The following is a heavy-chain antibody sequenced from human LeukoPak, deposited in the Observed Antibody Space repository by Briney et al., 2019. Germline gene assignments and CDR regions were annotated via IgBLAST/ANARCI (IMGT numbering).Heavy chain of an antibody. J-gene: IGHJ4*02. CDR1: GFTFDDYA. CDR3: ARDPGFEDY. V-gene: IGHV3-9*01. Sequence: PGGSLRLSCAASGFTFDDYALHWVRQPPGEGLEWVSGITWNGGTLGYAESVKGRFTISRDNAKNSLYLQMNSLRAEDTAVYYCARDPGFEDYWGQGTLVTVSS. D-gene: IGHD3-10*01. CDR2: ITWNGGTL.